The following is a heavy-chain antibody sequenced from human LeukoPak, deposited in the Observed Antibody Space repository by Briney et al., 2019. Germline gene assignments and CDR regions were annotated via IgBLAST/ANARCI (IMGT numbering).Heavy chain of an antibody. CDR2: ISSSGSTI. CDR1: GFTFSDYY. D-gene: IGHD2-15*01. Sequence: GGSLRLSCAASGFTFSDYYMSWIRQAPGKGLEWVSYISSSGSTIYYADSVKGRFTISRDNAKNSLYLQMNSLRAEDTAVYYCARDGPYCSGGSCYLRYYYYYMDVWGKGTTVTVSS. V-gene: IGHV3-11*04. J-gene: IGHJ6*03. CDR3: ARDGPYCSGGSCYLRYYYYYMDV.